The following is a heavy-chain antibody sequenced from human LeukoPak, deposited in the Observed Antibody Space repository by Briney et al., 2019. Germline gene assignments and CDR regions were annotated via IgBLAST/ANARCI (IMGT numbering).Heavy chain of an antibody. Sequence: SENLSLTCTVSGGSIRRYYWSWIRQPPGKGLGWIGYIYYSGSTNYNPSLKSRVTISVDASKNQFSLKLSSVTAADTAVYYCARHSSSCYPRYCFDYWGQGTLVTVSS. CDR2: IYYSGST. CDR1: GGSIRRYY. J-gene: IGHJ4*02. CDR3: ARHSSSCYPRYCFDY. D-gene: IGHD6-13*01. V-gene: IGHV4-59*08.